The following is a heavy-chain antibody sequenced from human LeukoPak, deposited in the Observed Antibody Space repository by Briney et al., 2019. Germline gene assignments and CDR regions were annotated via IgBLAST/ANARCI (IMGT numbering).Heavy chain of an antibody. CDR2: LYHSGST. D-gene: IGHD3-10*01. CDR3: AREEEFVGY. Sequence: SQTLSLTCTVSGGSISSGAYYWSWIRQPPGKGLEWIGYLYHSGSTYYNPSLKSRVTISVDRSKNQFSLKLSSVTAADTAVYYCAREEEFVGYWGQGTLVTVSS. CDR1: GGSISSGAYY. V-gene: IGHV4-30-2*01. J-gene: IGHJ4*02.